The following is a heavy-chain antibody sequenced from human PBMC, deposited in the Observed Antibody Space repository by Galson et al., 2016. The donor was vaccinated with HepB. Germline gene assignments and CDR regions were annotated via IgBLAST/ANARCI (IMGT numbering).Heavy chain of an antibody. CDR2: IWCDGSNQ. V-gene: IGHV3-33*06. Sequence: SLRLSCAASGFPFSTYGMHWVRQAPGKGLEWVAVIWCDGSNQYYADSVKGRFTISRDNSKNTLYLQMNSLRVEDTALYYCAKEFVATGAVVGDYWGQGTLVTVSS. J-gene: IGHJ4*02. D-gene: IGHD2-21*01. CDR1: GFPFSTYG. CDR3: AKEFVATGAVVGDY.